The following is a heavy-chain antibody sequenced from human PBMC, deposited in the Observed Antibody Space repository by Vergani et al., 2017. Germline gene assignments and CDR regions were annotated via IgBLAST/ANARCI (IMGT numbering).Heavy chain of an antibody. CDR1: GYTLTSYA. J-gene: IGHJ3*02. CDR3: AREGYYDILTGYFDAFDI. V-gene: IGHV1-3*01. Sequence: QVQLVQSGAEVKKPGASVKVSCKASGYTLTSYAMHWVRQAPGQRLEWMGWINAGNGNTAYSQRFQGRVTITRDTSASTAYMELSSLRSEDTAVYYCAREGYYDILTGYFDAFDIWGQGTMVTVSS. CDR2: INAGNGNT. D-gene: IGHD3-9*01.